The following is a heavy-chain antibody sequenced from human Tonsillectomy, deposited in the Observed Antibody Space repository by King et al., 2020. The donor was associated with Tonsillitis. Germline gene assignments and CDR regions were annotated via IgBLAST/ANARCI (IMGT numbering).Heavy chain of an antibody. CDR2: IIPMLGVA. D-gene: IGHD3-10*01. Sequence: QLVQSGAEVKKPGSSVKVSCKASGGTFSTYAISWVRQAPGQGLEWMGRIIPMLGVANYAQKFQGTATITADKSTRTVYMELSSLRSEDMAVYYCARDPHIRDYGMDVWGQGTTVTVSS. CDR3: ARDPHIRDYGMDV. J-gene: IGHJ6*02. V-gene: IGHV1-69*09. CDR1: GGTFSTYA.